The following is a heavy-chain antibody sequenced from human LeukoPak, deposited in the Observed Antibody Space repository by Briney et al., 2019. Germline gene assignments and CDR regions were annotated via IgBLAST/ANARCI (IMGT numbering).Heavy chain of an antibody. Sequence: PGGSLRLSCAASGFTFSSSGIHWVRQAPGKGLEWVAVISYDGSNKYYADSVKGRFTISRDNSKNTLYLQMNSLRAGDTAVYYCAKDSYDRSGYYYYYFAYWGQGTQVTVSS. CDR3: AKDSYDRSGYYYYYFAY. V-gene: IGHV3-30*18. CDR1: GFTFSSSG. CDR2: ISYDGSNK. J-gene: IGHJ4*02. D-gene: IGHD3-22*01.